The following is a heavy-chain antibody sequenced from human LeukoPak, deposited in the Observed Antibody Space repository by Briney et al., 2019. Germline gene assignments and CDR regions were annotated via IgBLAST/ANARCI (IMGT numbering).Heavy chain of an antibody. CDR3: AKDFVPAAIRSEEYYFDY. CDR2: ISYDGSNK. CDR1: GFTFSSYG. V-gene: IGHV3-30*18. Sequence: GGSLRLSCAASGFTFSSYGMHWVRQAPGKGLEWVAVISYDGSNKYYADSVKGRFTISRDNSKNTLYLQMNSLRAEDTAVYYCAKDFVPAAIRSEEYYFDYWGQGTLVTVSS. J-gene: IGHJ4*02. D-gene: IGHD2-2*02.